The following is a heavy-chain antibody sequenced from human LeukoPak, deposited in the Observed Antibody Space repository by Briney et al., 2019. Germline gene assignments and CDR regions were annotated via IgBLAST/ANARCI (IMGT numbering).Heavy chain of an antibody. CDR1: GGPIYSYY. D-gene: IGHD3-22*01. CDR2: FYPGVST. J-gene: IGHJ6*03. Sequence: SETLSLPCTVSGGPIYSYYWSWIRPTAGKGLEWIGRFYPGVSTNYTPSLKSRVTMSVDTSKNQFALKLSAVTAADTAVYYCARLKFYDSTGYSPGHYMDVWGKGTTVTVSS. CDR3: ARLKFYDSTGYSPGHYMDV. V-gene: IGHV4-4*07.